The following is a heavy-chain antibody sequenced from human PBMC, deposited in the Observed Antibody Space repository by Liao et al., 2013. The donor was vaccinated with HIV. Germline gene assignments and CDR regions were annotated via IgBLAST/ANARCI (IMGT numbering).Heavy chain of an antibody. Sequence: QVQIRQWGAGLLKPSETLSLTCAVYGGSFSGYYWSWIRQPXGKGLEWIGRIYTSGSTNYNRIYTNGSTNYNPSLKSRVTMSVDTSKNQFSLKLSSVTAADTAVYYCAGRSYYDFWSGYYTGRFDYWGQGTLVTVSS. V-gene: IGHV4-59*10. CDR1: GGSFSGYY. CDR3: AGRSYYDFWSGYYTGRFDY. J-gene: IGHJ4*02. D-gene: IGHD3-3*01. CDR2: IYTSGSTNYNRIYTNGST.